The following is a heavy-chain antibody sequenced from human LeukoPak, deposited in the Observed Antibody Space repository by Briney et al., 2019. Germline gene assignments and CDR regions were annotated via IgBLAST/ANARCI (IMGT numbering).Heavy chain of an antibody. V-gene: IGHV4-39*07. D-gene: IGHD1-26*01. CDR3: ARGDSGSYYEAFDI. CDR1: DGSISDRSYY. Sequence: PSETLSLTCTVSDGSISDRSYYWGWIRQPPGKGLEWIGSIYYSGSTYYDPSLKSRVTISVDTSKNQFSLRLSSVTAADTAVYYCARGDSGSYYEAFDIWGQGTMVTVSS. J-gene: IGHJ3*02. CDR2: IYYSGST.